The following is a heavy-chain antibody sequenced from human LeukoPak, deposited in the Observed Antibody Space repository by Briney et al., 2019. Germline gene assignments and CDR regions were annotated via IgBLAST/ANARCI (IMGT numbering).Heavy chain of an antibody. J-gene: IGHJ4*02. CDR1: GGSISSSSYY. D-gene: IGHD3-22*01. CDR3: ARQGELYDSSGYYYNDY. Sequence: SQTLSLTCTVSGGSISSSSYYWGWIRQPPGKGLEWIGSIYYSGSTYYNPSLKSRVTISVDTSKNQFSLKLSSVTAADTAVYYCARQGELYDSSGYYYNDYWGQGTLVTVSS. V-gene: IGHV4-39*01. CDR2: IYYSGST.